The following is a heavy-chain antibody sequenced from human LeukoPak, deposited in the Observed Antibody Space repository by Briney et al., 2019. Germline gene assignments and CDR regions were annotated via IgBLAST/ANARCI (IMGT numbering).Heavy chain of an antibody. CDR3: ARGVNYYYYYMDV. D-gene: IGHD4-23*01. V-gene: IGHV4-4*02. Sequence: SETLSLTCAVSGGSISSSNWWSWVRQSPGKGLEWIGKINNSRSTNYNPSLKSRVTISVDTSKNQFSLKLSSVTAADTAVYYCARGVNYYYYYMDVWGKGTTVTISS. CDR1: GGSISSSNW. CDR2: INNSRST. J-gene: IGHJ6*03.